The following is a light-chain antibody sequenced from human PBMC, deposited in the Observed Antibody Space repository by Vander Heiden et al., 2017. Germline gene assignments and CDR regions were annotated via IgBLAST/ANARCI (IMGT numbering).Light chain of an antibody. CDR1: QSVSSN. J-gene: IGKJ1*01. CDR2: GAS. Sequence: EIVMTQSPATLSVSPGERATLSCRASQSVSSNLAWYQQKPGQAPSLLIYGASTRATGIPARFSGSGSGTEFTLTISGLQSEDFAVYYCQQYDNWWTFGQGTKVEVK. V-gene: IGKV3-15*01. CDR3: QQYDNWWT.